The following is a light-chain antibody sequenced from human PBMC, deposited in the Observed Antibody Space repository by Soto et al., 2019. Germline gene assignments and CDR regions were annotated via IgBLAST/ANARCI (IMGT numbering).Light chain of an antibody. CDR3: QQYNNWPPT. V-gene: IGKV3D-15*01. Sequence: EVVMTQSPATLSVSPGERSTLACRASQSVGSNLAWYQQKPGQPPRLLIYGASSRATGVPARFSGSGSQTQFTLTISSLQSEDFAVYYCQQYNNWPPTFGQGTRLEIK. CDR1: QSVGSN. J-gene: IGKJ5*01. CDR2: GAS.